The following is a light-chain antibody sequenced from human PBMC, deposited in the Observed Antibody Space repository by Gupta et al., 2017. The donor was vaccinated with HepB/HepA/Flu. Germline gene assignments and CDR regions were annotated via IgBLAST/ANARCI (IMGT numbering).Light chain of an antibody. CDR1: NSDVGGYNL. CDR3: RSYTGDLDV. CDR2: EVS. V-gene: IGLV2-23*02. Sequence: QSALTQPASVSGSPGQSIAISCTGTNSDVGGYNLVSWYQQYPGKAPKLMIYEVSKRPSGVSNRFACSKSGNTASLTISGLQAEDEADYYCRSYTGDLDVFGTGTRVTVL. J-gene: IGLJ1*01.